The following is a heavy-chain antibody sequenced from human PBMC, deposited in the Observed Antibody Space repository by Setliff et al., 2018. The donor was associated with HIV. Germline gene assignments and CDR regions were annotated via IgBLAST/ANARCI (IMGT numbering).Heavy chain of an antibody. D-gene: IGHD2-15*01. CDR3: AREGVVLAAIPERWFDP. CDR1: GYTFTGYF. V-gene: IGHV1-2*02. CDR2: ISPYSGVT. Sequence: ASVKVSCKASGYTFTGYFLHWVRQAPGQGLEWMGWISPYSGVTKYAQKFQGRVTMTGDTSISTAYMELSRLRSDDTAVYYCAREGVVLAAIPERWFDPWGQGTLVTVSS. J-gene: IGHJ5*02.